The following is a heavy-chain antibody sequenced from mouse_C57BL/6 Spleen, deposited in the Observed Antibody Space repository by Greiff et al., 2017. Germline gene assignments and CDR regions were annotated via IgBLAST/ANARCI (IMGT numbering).Heavy chain of an antibody. CDR2: IDPSDSET. CDR1: GYTFTSYW. D-gene: IGHD2-1*01. J-gene: IGHJ3*01. CDR3: ARKGDYGNYDAWFAY. Sequence: VQLQQPGAELVRPGSSVKLSCKASGYTFTSYWMHWVKQRPIQGLEWIGNIDPSDSETHYNQKFKDKATLTVDKSSSTAYMQLSSLTSEDSAVYYCARKGDYGNYDAWFAYWGQGTLVTVSA. V-gene: IGHV1-52*01.